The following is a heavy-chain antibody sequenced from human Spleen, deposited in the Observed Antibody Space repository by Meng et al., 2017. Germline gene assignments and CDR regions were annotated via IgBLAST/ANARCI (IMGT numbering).Heavy chain of an antibody. D-gene: IGHD3-10*01. CDR2: ISAYNGNT. CDR3: ARASMVRGVIIMNDY. J-gene: IGHJ4*02. Sequence: ASVKVSCKASGYTFTSYGISWVRQAPGQGLEWMGWISAYNGNTNYAQKLQGRVTMTTDTSTTTAYMELSRLRSDDTAVYYCARASMVRGVIIMNDYWGQGTLVTVSS. CDR1: GYTFTSYG. V-gene: IGHV1-18*01.